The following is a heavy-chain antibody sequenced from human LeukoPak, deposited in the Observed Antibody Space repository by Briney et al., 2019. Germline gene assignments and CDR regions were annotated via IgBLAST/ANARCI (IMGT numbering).Heavy chain of an antibody. CDR2: INAGNGNT. J-gene: IGHJ6*02. Sequence: GALVKVSCKASGYTFTSYAMHWVRQAPGQRLEWMGWINAGNGNTKYSQKFQGRVTITRDTSASTAYMELSSLRSEDTAVYYCAREWVYYDILTGSKYGMDVWGQGTTVTVSS. CDR1: GYTFTSYA. V-gene: IGHV1-3*01. CDR3: AREWVYYDILTGSKYGMDV. D-gene: IGHD3-9*01.